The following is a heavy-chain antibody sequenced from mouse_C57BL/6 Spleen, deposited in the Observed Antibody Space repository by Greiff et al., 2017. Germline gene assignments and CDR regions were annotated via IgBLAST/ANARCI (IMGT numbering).Heavy chain of an antibody. CDR1: GYTFTSYW. Sequence: QVQLQQPGAELVKPGASVKMSCKASGYTFTSYWITWVKQRPGQGLEWIGDIYPGSGSTNYNEKFKSKATLTVDTSSSTAYMQLSSLTSEDSADYYCARGGITTRFYYFDYWGQGTTLTVSS. J-gene: IGHJ2*01. CDR2: IYPGSGST. V-gene: IGHV1-55*01. D-gene: IGHD2-4*01. CDR3: ARGGITTRFYYFDY.